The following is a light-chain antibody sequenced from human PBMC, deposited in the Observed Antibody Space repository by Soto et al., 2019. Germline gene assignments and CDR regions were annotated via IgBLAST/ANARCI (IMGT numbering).Light chain of an antibody. CDR2: GAS. V-gene: IGKV3-20*01. CDR1: QSVSIIS. J-gene: IGKJ2*01. CDR3: QQYSSSWYT. Sequence: EVVLTQSPDTLPLSPGERATLSCRASQSVSIISLVWYQQKPGQAPRLLIYGASNRATGIPDRFSASGSGTDFTLTISRLEPEDFAMYYCQQYSSSWYTFGQGTKVEVK.